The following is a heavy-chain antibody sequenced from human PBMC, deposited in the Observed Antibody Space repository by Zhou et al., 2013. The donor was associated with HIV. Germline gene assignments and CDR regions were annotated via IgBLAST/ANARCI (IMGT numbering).Heavy chain of an antibody. CDR2: INPNSGGT. J-gene: IGHJ5*02. CDR1: GYTFTGYY. CDR3: ARAPELPHGSGSYYSGGSRFDP. D-gene: IGHD3-10*01. V-gene: IGHV1-2*02. Sequence: QVQLVQSGAEVKKPGASVKVSCKASGYTFTGYYMHWVRQAPGQGLEWMGWINPNSGGTNYAQKFQGRVTMTRDTSISTAYMELSRLRSDDTAVYYCARAPELPHGSGSYYSGGSRFDPWGQGTLVTVSS.